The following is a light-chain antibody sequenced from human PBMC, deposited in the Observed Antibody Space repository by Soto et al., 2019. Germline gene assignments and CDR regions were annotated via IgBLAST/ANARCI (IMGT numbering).Light chain of an antibody. CDR3: QQYNSYSPT. V-gene: IGKV1-5*01. CDR2: DAS. CDR1: QSISSW. J-gene: IGKJ1*01. Sequence: DIQMTQSPSTLSASGGDRVRITCRASQSISSWLAWYQQKPGKAPKLLIYDASSLESGVPSRFSGSGSGTEFTLTISSLQPDDFATYYCQQYNSYSPTFGQGTKVDIK.